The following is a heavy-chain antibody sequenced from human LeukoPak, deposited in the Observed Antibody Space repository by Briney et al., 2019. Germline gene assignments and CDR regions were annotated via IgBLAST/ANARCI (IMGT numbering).Heavy chain of an antibody. J-gene: IGHJ5*02. Sequence: GASVKVSCKASGYTFTGYCMHWVRQAPGQGLEWMGWINPNSGGTNYAQKFQGRVTMTRDTSISTAYMELSRLRSDDTAVYYCARDSLEDPQDWFDPWGQGTLVTVSS. D-gene: IGHD2-15*01. CDR2: INPNSGGT. CDR1: GYTFTGYC. CDR3: ARDSLEDPQDWFDP. V-gene: IGHV1-2*02.